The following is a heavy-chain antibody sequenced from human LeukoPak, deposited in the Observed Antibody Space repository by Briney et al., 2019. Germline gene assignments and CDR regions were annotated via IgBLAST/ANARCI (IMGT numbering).Heavy chain of an antibody. V-gene: IGHV4-59*01. CDR1: GGSISNYY. CDR3: GRSTPGYCSGGSRYGFGYFDY. CDR2: IDDSGST. J-gene: IGHJ4*02. Sequence: SETLSLTCTVSGGSISNYYWSWIRQPPGKGLEWIGYIDDSGSTNYNPSLKSRVTISVDTSKNQFSLKLNSVTAADTAVYYCGRSTPGYCSGGSRYGFGYFDYWGQGTLVTVSS. D-gene: IGHD2-15*01.